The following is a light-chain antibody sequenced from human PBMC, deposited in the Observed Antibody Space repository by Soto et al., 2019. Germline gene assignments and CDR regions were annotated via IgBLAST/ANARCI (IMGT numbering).Light chain of an antibody. Sequence: QSALTQPASVSGSPGQSITISCTGTSSDVGAYNFVSWYQHHPGRAPKLIIYEVTIRPSGVSNRFSGSKSGNTASLTISGLQAEDEADYYCSSYAGSNNVVVFGGGTKLTVL. CDR3: SSYAGSNNVVV. V-gene: IGLV2-14*01. CDR1: SSDVGAYNF. J-gene: IGLJ2*01. CDR2: EVT.